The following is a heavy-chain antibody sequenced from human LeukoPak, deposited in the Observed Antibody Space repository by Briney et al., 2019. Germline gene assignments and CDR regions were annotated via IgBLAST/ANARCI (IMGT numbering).Heavy chain of an antibody. CDR3: ARELGDWRGYYMGHFDY. CDR2: IYYSGST. J-gene: IGHJ4*02. CDR1: GGSISSSSYY. V-gene: IGHV4-39*07. D-gene: IGHD3-3*01. Sequence: SETLSLTCTVSGGSISSSSYYWGWIRQPPGKGLEWIGSIYYSGSTYYNPSLKSRVTISVDTSKNQFSLKLNSVTAADTAVYHCARELGDWRGYYMGHFDYWGQGTLVTVSS.